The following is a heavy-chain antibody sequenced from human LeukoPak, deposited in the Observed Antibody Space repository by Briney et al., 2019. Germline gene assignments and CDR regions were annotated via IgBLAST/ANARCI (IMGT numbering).Heavy chain of an antibody. CDR1: GFTFSSYG. V-gene: IGHV3-30*18. D-gene: IGHD3-10*01. Sequence: PGGSLRLSCAASGFTFSSYGMHWVRQAPGKGLEWVAVISYDGSNKYYADSVKGRFTNSRDNSKNTLYLQMNSLRAEDTAVYYCAKDYSKTSYYGSGTYYRPNWFDPWGQGTLVTVSS. CDR2: ISYDGSNK. CDR3: AKDYSKTSYYGSGTYYRPNWFDP. J-gene: IGHJ5*02.